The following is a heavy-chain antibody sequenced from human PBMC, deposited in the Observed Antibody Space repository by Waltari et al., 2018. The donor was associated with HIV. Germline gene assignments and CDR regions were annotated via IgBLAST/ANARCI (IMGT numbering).Heavy chain of an antibody. CDR1: GFNFSDHW. V-gene: IGHV3-7*01. J-gene: IGHJ4*02. Sequence: EVQLVEAGGSLGQAGGALILRCGTSGFNFSDHWMRWVRQAPGKGAEWVANSRQDGGYENYGKVVRGRFTISRDNTKNSLFLQMNSLRVEDTAVYFCTRGGTTSYPFWGQGTLVTVSS. CDR3: TRGGTTSYPF. CDR2: SRQDGGYE. D-gene: IGHD3-16*01.